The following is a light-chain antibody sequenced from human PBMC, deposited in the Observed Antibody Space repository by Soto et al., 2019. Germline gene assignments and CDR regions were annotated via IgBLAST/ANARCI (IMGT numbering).Light chain of an antibody. CDR3: LQRSTWPLT. CDR1: QSVSSY. CDR2: DAS. V-gene: IGKV3-11*01. J-gene: IGKJ4*01. Sequence: DIVLTQSPATLSLSPGERATLSCRASQSVSSYLAWYQQKPGQAPRLLIYDASNRATGIPARFSGSGSGTDITLTISSLEPGDFAVYYCLQRSTWPLTFGGGTKVEIK.